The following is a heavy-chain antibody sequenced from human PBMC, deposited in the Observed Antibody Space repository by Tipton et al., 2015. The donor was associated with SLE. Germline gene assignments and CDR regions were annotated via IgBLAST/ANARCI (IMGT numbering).Heavy chain of an antibody. CDR2: INHSGGT. V-gene: IGHV4-34*01. Sequence: TLSLTCAVYGGSFSGYYWSWIRQPPGKGLEWIGEINHSGGTNYNPSLKSRVTISVDTSKNQFSLKMSSVTAADTAMYYCAREGGYHPYSFDYWGQGTLVTVSS. J-gene: IGHJ4*02. D-gene: IGHD5-12*01. CDR3: AREGGYHPYSFDY. CDR1: GGSFSGYY.